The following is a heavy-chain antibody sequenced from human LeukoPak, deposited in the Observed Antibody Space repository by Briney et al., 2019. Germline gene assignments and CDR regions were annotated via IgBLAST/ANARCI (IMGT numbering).Heavy chain of an antibody. J-gene: IGHJ6*02. CDR1: GFTFSSYA. CDR3: ARDRSVAATYYGMDV. V-gene: IGHV3-30-3*01. CDR2: ISYDGSNK. Sequence: PGGSLRLSCAASGFTFSSYAMHWVRQAPGKGLEWVAVISYDGSNKYYADSVKGRFTISRDNSKNTLYLQMSSLRAEDTAVYYCARDRSVAATYYGMDVWGQGTTVTVSS. D-gene: IGHD2-15*01.